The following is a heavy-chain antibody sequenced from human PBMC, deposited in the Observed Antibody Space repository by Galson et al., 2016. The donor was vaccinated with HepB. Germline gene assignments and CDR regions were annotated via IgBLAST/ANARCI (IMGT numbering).Heavy chain of an antibody. V-gene: IGHV3-43*01. Sequence: SLRLSCAASGFIFDEYTMHWVRQVPGKGLEWVSLITWDGDNTYYADFVKGRFTVSRDNSKNSLYLQMDSLRIEDSALYYCTTDLGYCSGGSCSTFDYWGQGTLVTVSS. CDR1: GFIFDEYT. CDR2: ITWDGDNT. CDR3: TTDLGYCSGGSCSTFDY. J-gene: IGHJ4*02. D-gene: IGHD2-15*01.